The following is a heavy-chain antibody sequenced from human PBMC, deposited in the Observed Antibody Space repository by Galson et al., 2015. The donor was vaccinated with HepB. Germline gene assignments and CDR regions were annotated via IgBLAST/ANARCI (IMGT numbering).Heavy chain of an antibody. J-gene: IGHJ4*02. V-gene: IGHV1-18*04. CDR2: ISAYNGNT. CDR3: AREFSVVGAGPFDY. Sequence: SVKVSCKASGYTFTSYGISWVRQAPGQGLEWMGWISAYNGNTNYAQKLQGRVTMTTDTSTSTAYMELRSLRSDDTAVYYCAREFSVVGAGPFDYWGQGTLVTVSS. CDR1: GYTFTSYG. D-gene: IGHD1-26*01.